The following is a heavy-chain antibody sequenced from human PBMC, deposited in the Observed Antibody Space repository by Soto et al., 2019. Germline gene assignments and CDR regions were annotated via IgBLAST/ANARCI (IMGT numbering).Heavy chain of an antibody. Sequence: EVYLLESGGDLVQPGGSLRLSCVVSGFSFSSYVMTWVRQAPGKGLEWVSAISGTNRTYYADSVKGRFTISRDNSKNTLSLQMNSLRAEDTAVYYCAKDHVDYDGSGSYWDVWGQGTTVTVSS. D-gene: IGHD3-10*01. CDR1: GFSFSSYV. V-gene: IGHV3-23*01. J-gene: IGHJ6*02. CDR2: ISGTNRT. CDR3: AKDHVDYDGSGSYWDV.